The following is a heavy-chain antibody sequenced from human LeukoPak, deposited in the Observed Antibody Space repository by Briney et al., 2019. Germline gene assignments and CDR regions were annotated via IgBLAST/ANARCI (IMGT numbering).Heavy chain of an antibody. J-gene: IGHJ4*02. CDR1: GGSISSSSYY. D-gene: IGHD4-17*01. CDR3: ARPYGAAGLD. CDR2: IYYSGST. Sequence: PSETLTLTCTVSGGSISSSSYYWGWIRQPPGKGLEWIGSIYYSGSTYYNPSLKSRVTISVDTSKNQFSLKLSSVTAADTAVYYCARPYGAAGLDWGQGTLVTVSS. V-gene: IGHV4-39*01.